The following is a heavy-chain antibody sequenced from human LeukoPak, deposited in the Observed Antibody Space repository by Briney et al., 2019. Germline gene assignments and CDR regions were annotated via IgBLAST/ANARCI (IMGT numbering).Heavy chain of an antibody. CDR3: ARGKGSSSPFDY. V-gene: IGHV3-66*01. CDR1: GFTVSNNY. Sequence: PGGSVRLSCAASGFTVSNNYMSWVRQAPGKGLEWVSLIYSGGNTYYADSVKGRFTISRDNSKNTLYLQMSSLRAEDTAVYYCARGKGSSSPFDYWGQGTLVTLSS. CDR2: IYSGGNT. D-gene: IGHD6-6*01. J-gene: IGHJ4*02.